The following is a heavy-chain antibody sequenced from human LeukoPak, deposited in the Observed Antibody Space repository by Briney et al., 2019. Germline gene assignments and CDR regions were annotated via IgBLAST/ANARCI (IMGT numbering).Heavy chain of an antibody. J-gene: IGHJ6*02. CDR3: ARPANVRVVVPAATPPYYYGMDV. CDR2: FIPIFGTA. V-gene: IGHV1-69*13. D-gene: IGHD2-2*02. CDR1: GGTFSSYA. Sequence: ASVKVSCKASGGTFSSYAISWVRQAPGQGLEWMGGFIPIFGTANYAQKFQGRVTITADESTSTACVELSSLRSEDSAVYYCARPANVRVVVPAATPPYYYGMDVWGQGTTVTVSS.